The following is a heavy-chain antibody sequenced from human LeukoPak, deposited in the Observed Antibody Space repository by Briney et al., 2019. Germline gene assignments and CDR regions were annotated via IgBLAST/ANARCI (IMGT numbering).Heavy chain of an antibody. Sequence: PGGSLRLSCAASGFTFSSYSMNWVRQAPGKGLEWVSAISGSGGSTYYADSVKGRFTISRDNSKNTLYLQMNSLRAEDTAVYYCATPPIIVGATTSDYWGQGTLVTVSS. CDR1: GFTFSSYS. D-gene: IGHD1-26*01. CDR3: ATPPIIVGATTSDY. CDR2: ISGSGGST. V-gene: IGHV3-23*01. J-gene: IGHJ4*02.